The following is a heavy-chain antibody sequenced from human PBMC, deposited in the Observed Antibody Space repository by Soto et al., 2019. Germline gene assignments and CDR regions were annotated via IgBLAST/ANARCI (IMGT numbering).Heavy chain of an antibody. D-gene: IGHD1-26*01. Sequence: AGGSLRLSCAASGFTFSDYWMNWVRQAPGKGLEWVANIKQDGSEKNYVDSVKGRFTISRDNAKNSLYLQMNSLRADDTAVYYCAAWGSWGQGTLVPVS. CDR1: GFTFSDYW. CDR3: AAWGS. V-gene: IGHV3-7*03. J-gene: IGHJ4*02. CDR2: IKQDGSEK.